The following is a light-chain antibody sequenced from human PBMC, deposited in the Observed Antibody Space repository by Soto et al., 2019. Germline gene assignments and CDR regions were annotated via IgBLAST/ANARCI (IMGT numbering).Light chain of an antibody. CDR3: QQLHSYPLT. J-gene: IGKJ5*01. CDR2: AAY. CDR1: QGISSY. V-gene: IGKV1-9*01. Sequence: IQLTQSPSSLSASVGDRVSITCRASQGISSYLAWYQQKPRRAPKLLIYAAYTLQTGVPSRFSGSGSGTDFTLTISSLQPEDFATYYCQQLHSYPLTFGQGTRLEIK.